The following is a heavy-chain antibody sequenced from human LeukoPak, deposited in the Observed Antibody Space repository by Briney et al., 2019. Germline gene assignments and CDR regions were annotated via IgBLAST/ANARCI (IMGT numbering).Heavy chain of an antibody. CDR3: ARGSLMAATGTGLSS. V-gene: IGHV1-2*02. Sequence: ASVKVSCKASGYTFTGFYMHWVRQAPGQGFEWMGWINPNSGDTNYAQNFQGRVTMTRDTSISTAYVELSRLTSDDTAVYYCARGSLMAATGTGLSSWGQGTLVTVSS. CDR2: INPNSGDT. D-gene: IGHD6-13*01. J-gene: IGHJ5*02. CDR1: GYTFTGFY.